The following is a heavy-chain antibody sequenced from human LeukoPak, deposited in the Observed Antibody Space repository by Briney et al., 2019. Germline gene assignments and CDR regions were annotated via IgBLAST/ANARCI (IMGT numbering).Heavy chain of an antibody. J-gene: IGHJ4*02. D-gene: IGHD3-9*01. V-gene: IGHV3-23*01. CDR3: AKGNYDILTGYYNDY. Sequence: GGSLRLSCAASGFTFSSYAMSWVRQAPGKGLEWVSAIRGSGGSTYYADSVKGRFTISRDNSKNTLYLQMNSLRAEDTAVYYCAKGNYDILTGYYNDYWGQGTLVTVSS. CDR1: GFTFSSYA. CDR2: IRGSGGST.